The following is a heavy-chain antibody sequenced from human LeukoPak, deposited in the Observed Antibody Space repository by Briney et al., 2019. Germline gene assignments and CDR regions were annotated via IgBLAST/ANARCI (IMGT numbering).Heavy chain of an antibody. V-gene: IGHV4-59*08. CDR2: VFHSGTT. D-gene: IGHD5-24*01. CDR3: ARRMATVTDAFDI. Sequence: SETLSLTCNVSGDSLTSHFWSWIRQTPGKGLEWIGYVFHSGTTNYSPSLKSRVTISLDTSKKQFHLRLASVTAAGTAVYYCARRMATVTDAFDIWGRGTMVSVSS. CDR1: GDSLTSHF. J-gene: IGHJ3*02.